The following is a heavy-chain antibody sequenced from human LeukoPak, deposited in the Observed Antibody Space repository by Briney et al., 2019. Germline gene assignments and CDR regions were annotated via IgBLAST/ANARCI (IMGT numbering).Heavy chain of an antibody. D-gene: IGHD6-19*01. V-gene: IGHV1-8*01. CDR2: MNPNSGNT. J-gene: IGHJ5*02. CDR1: GYTFTSYD. Sequence: ASVKVSCKASGYTFTSYDINWVRQATGQGLEWMGWMNPNSGNTGYAQKFQGRVTMTRNTSISTAYMELSSLRSEDTAVYYCAKIAVAGSREDWFDPWGQGTLVTVSS. CDR3: AKIAVAGSREDWFDP.